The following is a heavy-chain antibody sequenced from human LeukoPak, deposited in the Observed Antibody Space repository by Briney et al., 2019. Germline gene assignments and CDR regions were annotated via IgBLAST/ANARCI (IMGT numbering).Heavy chain of an antibody. V-gene: IGHV4-38-2*02. CDR2: IYHSGST. CDR1: GYSISSGYY. D-gene: IGHD3-10*01. Sequence: SETLSLTCTVSGYSISSGYYWGWIRQPPGKGLEWIGSIYHSGSTYYNPSLKSRVTISVDTSKNQFSLKLSSVTAADTAVYYCARDARDSGSPYYYYYYGMDVWGQGTTVTVSS. J-gene: IGHJ6*02. CDR3: ARDARDSGSPYYYYYYGMDV.